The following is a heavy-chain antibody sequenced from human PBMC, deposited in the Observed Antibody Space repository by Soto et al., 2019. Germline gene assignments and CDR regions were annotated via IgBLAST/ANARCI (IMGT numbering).Heavy chain of an antibody. Sequence: LSLTCAVYGGSFSGYYWSWIRQPPGKGLEWIGYMYNTGSTVYNPPFKSRVTISVDTSKNQFSLKLNSVTAADTAVYYCARDLWGYCGTDCYPLDVWAQGTTVTVSS. J-gene: IGHJ6*02. D-gene: IGHD2-21*02. CDR1: GGSFSGYY. V-gene: IGHV4-59*01. CDR3: ARDLWGYCGTDCYPLDV. CDR2: MYNTGST.